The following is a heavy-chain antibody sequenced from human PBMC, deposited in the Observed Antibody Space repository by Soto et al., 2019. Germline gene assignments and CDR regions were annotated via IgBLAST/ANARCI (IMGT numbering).Heavy chain of an antibody. CDR1: GFTFSSYA. V-gene: IGHV3-64D*08. Sequence: GGSLRLSCSASGFTFSSYAMHWVRQAPGKGLEYVSAISSNGGSTYYADSVKGRFTISRDNSKNTLYLQMSSLRAEDTAVYYCVRGGRQLVRTSLYFPGPGDFDYWGQGTLVTVSS. CDR2: ISSNGGST. J-gene: IGHJ4*02. D-gene: IGHD6-6*01. CDR3: VRGGRQLVRTSLYFPGPGDFDY.